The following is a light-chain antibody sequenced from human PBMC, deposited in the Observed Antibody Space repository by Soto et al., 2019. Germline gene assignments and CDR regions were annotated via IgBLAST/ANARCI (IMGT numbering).Light chain of an antibody. J-gene: IGKJ4*01. Sequence: EIVLTQSPGTLSLSPGEGAALSCRASQSVSSIYLAWYQQKPGQAPRLLIYGASSRATGIPGRFSGSGSRTDFTLPISRLEPEDFAVYYCQQYGSSPLTFGGGNKVEIK. CDR2: GAS. CDR3: QQYGSSPLT. V-gene: IGKV3-20*01. CDR1: QSVSSIY.